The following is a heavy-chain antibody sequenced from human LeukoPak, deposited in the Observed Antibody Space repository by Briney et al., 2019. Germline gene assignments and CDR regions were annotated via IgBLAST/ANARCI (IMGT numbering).Heavy chain of an antibody. V-gene: IGHV3-23*01. CDR1: GFTFSSYA. CDR2: ISGSGGNT. CDR3: AKDGKGAPVAGTGYFDY. Sequence: GASLRLSCAASGFTFSSYAMSWVRQAPGKGLEWVSVISGSGGNTYYADSVKGRFTTSRDNSKNTLYLQMNSLRAEDTAIYYCAKDGKGAPVAGTGYFDYWGQGTLVTVSS. J-gene: IGHJ4*02. D-gene: IGHD6-19*01.